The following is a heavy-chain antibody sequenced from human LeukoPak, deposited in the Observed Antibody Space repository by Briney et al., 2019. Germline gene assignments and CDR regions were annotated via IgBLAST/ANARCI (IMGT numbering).Heavy chain of an antibody. CDR1: GGSISSYY. J-gene: IGHJ6*03. V-gene: IGHV4-59*01. CDR3: ERAKGYDFWSGYPGIYYMDV. D-gene: IGHD3-3*01. Sequence: SETLSLTCTVSGGSISSYYWSWIRQPPGKGLEWIGYIYYSGSTNYNPSLKSRVTISVDTSKNQFSLRLSSVTAADTAVYYCERAKGYDFWSGYPGIYYMDVWGKGTTVTVSS. CDR2: IYYSGST.